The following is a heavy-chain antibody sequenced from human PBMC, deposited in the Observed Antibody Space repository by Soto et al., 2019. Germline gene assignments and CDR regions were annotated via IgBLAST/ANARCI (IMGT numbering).Heavy chain of an antibody. CDR2: IYYSGST. J-gene: IGHJ4*02. Sequence: PSETLSLTCTVSGGSVSSGSYDWSWIRQPPGKGLEWIGYIYYSGSTNYNPSLKSRVTISVDTSKNQFSLKLSSVTAADTAVYYCARSSSWSKRYYFDYWGQGTLVTVSS. CDR3: ARSSSWSKRYYFDY. V-gene: IGHV4-61*01. D-gene: IGHD6-13*01. CDR1: GGSVSSGSYD.